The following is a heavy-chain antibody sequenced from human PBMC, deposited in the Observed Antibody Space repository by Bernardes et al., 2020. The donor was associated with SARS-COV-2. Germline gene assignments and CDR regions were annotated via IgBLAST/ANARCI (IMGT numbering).Heavy chain of an antibody. CDR2: ISANNGKT. V-gene: IGHV1-18*01. D-gene: IGHD2-15*01. Sequence: ASVKVSCKSSGYPFANYGVSWVRQAPGQGLEWMGWISANNGKTMYAQKVQGRLTMTTDTSTSTAYLDMRSLRSDDTAVYYCARDVRTAQYCSGGSWSARGTFDYWGKGTLVTVSS. CDR3: ARDVRTAQYCSGGSWSARGTFDY. J-gene: IGHJ4*02. CDR1: GYPFANYG.